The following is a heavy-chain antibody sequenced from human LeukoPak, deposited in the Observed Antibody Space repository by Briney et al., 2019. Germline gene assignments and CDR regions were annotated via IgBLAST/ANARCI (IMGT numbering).Heavy chain of an antibody. CDR1: GYTFTGYW. V-gene: IGHV1-2*06. CDR3: ARFLSGSHDAFGI. Sequence: ASXKVSCKASGYTFTGYWHWVRQAPGQGLEWMGRINPNSGGTDYTQNFQGRGTMTRDTYISTAYRALSSLRSDDTAVYYCARFLSGSHDAFGIWGQGTMVTVSS. CDR2: INPNSGGT. D-gene: IGHD1-26*01. J-gene: IGHJ3*02.